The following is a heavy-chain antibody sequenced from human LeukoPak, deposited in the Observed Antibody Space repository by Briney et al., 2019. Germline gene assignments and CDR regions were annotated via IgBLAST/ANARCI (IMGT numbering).Heavy chain of an antibody. CDR2: ISSSSSSYI. CDR1: GFTFSSYS. J-gene: IGHJ5*02. CDR3: AGGDGSGSYYGS. Sequence: GGSLRLSCAASGFTFSSYSMNWVRQAPGKGLEWVSSISSSSSSYIYYADSVKGRFTISRDNAKNSLYLQMNSLRAEDTAVYYCAGGDGSGSYYGSWGQGTLVTVSS. D-gene: IGHD3-10*01. V-gene: IGHV3-21*01.